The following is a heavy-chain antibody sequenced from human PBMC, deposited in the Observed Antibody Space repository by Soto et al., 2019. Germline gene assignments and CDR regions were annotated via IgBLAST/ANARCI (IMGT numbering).Heavy chain of an antibody. J-gene: IGHJ6*02. Sequence: AETLSLTCAVSGGSISSSNWWSWVRQPPGKGLEWIGEIYHSGSTNYNPSLKSRVTISVDKSKNQFSLKLSSVTAADTAVYYCARDLLFGGSYLYYHYYGMDVWGQGTTVTAYS. CDR1: GGSISSSNW. CDR3: ARDLLFGGSYLYYHYYGMDV. D-gene: IGHD1-26*01. CDR2: IYHSGST. V-gene: IGHV4-4*02.